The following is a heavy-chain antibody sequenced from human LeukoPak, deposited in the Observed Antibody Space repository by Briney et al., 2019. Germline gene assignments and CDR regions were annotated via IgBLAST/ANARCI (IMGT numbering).Heavy chain of an antibody. CDR2: ISVFNGTT. V-gene: IGHV1-18*01. D-gene: IGHD2-15*01. CDR1: GYTFANFG. CDR3: ARTCSRSSCYMVH. J-gene: IGHJ4*02. Sequence: EASVKGSCKASGYTFANFGISWVRQAPGQGLEWMGWISVFNGTTNYAQNLQGRVTLTTDTSTSTAYTALRVVTYDKAPRDSCARTCSRSSCYMVHWGQGTLVTVSS.